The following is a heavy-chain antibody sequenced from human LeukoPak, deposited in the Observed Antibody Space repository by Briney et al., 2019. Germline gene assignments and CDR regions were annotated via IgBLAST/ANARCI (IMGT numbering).Heavy chain of an antibody. V-gene: IGHV3-74*01. CDR1: GFTFSSYW. Sequence: GGSLRLSCAASGFTFSSYWMHWVRQAPGKGLVWVSRIGGDGSSTNYADSVKGRFTISRDNAKNSLYLQMNSLRAEDTAVYYCARVSFHGSGSYFRNYHYGMDVWGQGTTVTVSS. D-gene: IGHD3-10*01. J-gene: IGHJ6*02. CDR2: IGGDGSST. CDR3: ARVSFHGSGSYFRNYHYGMDV.